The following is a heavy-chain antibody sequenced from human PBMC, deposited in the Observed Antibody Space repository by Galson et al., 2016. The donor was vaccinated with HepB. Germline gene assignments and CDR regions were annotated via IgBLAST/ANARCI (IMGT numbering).Heavy chain of an antibody. D-gene: IGHD4-23*01. J-gene: IGHJ4*02. Sequence: SLRLSCAVSGFTFSSHAVSWVRQAPGRGLEWVSTFDGRGGGPYYADSVKGRFSISRDSSRNTVNLQMNSQRVDYTAIYHCVKYTVVPLDGPAPADWGQGTLVTVSA. CDR3: VKYTVVPLDGPAPAD. V-gene: IGHV3-23*01. CDR2: FDGRGGGP. CDR1: GFTFSSHA.